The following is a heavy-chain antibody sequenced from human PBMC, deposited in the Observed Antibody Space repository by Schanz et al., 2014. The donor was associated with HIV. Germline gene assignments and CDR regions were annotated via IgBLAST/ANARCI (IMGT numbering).Heavy chain of an antibody. Sequence: MQLVESGGGLVQPGGSLRLSCAASGFSFSDTYMTWIRQAPGKGLEWVSYISGSGNTIYYADSVKGRFTISRDNAKNSLSLQMNSLRAEDTAVYYCARVSGYNSPDAFDIWGPGTSVTVSS. CDR1: GFSFSDTY. V-gene: IGHV3-11*01. CDR3: ARVSGYNSPDAFDI. CDR2: ISGSGNTI. D-gene: IGHD5-12*01. J-gene: IGHJ3*02.